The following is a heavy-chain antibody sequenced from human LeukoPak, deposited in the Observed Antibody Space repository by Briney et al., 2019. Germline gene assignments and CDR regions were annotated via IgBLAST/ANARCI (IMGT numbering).Heavy chain of an antibody. J-gene: IGHJ4*02. CDR2: INPSGGST. D-gene: IGHD3-22*01. Sequence: ASVKVSCKASGYTFTSYYMHWMRQAPGQGLEWMGIINPSGGSTSYAQKFQGRVTMTRDTSTSTVYMELSSLRSEDTAVYYCARNLAPMTLDYWGQGTLVTVSS. CDR1: GYTFTSYY. CDR3: ARNLAPMTLDY. V-gene: IGHV1-46*01.